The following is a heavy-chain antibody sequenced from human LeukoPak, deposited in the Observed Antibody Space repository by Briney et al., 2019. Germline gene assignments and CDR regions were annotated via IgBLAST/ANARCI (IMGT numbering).Heavy chain of an antibody. CDR1: GGSISSYY. J-gene: IGHJ3*02. CDR3: ERLMSGTTGQVAFDI. D-gene: IGHD1-1*01. Sequence: KSSETLSLTCTVSGGSISSYYWSWIRQPPGKGLEWIGYIYTSGSTNYNPSLKSRVTISVDSSKNQFSLKLSSVTAADTAVYYGERLMSGTTGQVAFDIWGQGTMVTVSS. CDR2: IYTSGST. V-gene: IGHV4-4*09.